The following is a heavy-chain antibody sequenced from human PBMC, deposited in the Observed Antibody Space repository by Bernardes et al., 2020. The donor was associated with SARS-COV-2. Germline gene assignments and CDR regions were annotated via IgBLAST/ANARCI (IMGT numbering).Heavy chain of an antibody. CDR2: ISWNSGSI. V-gene: IGHV3-9*01. CDR3: ASLGLHQYGMDV. J-gene: IGHJ6*02. CDR1: GFTFDDYA. Sequence: SLRLSCAASGFTFDDYAMHWVRQAPGKGLEWVSGISWNSGSIGYADSVKGRFTISRDNAKNSLYLQMNSLRAEDTALYYCASLGLHQYGMDVWGQGTTVTVSS. D-gene: IGHD3-16*01.